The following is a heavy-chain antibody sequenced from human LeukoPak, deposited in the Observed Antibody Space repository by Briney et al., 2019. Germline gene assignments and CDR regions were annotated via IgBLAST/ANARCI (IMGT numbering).Heavy chain of an antibody. CDR1: GGSISSYY. J-gene: IGHJ3*02. D-gene: IGHD6-13*01. CDR3: ARTAAAAFDI. Sequence: SETLSLTCTVSGGSISSYYWNWIRQPAGKGLEWIGRIYTSGGTNYNPSLKSRVTMSAGTSKNQFSLNLSSVTAADTAVYYCARTAAAAFDIWGQGTMLTVSS. V-gene: IGHV4-4*07. CDR2: IYTSGGT.